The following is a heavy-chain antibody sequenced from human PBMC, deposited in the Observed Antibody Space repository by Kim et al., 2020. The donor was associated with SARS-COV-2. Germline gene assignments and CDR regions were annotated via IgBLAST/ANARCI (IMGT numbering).Heavy chain of an antibody. V-gene: IGHV3-11*04. J-gene: IGHJ4*02. CDR3: ARGPNYSPFDY. Sequence: DYADSVRGRITISRDNDKNSLYLQMNSLRAEDTAVYYCARGPNYSPFDYWGQGTLVTVSS. D-gene: IGHD4-4*01.